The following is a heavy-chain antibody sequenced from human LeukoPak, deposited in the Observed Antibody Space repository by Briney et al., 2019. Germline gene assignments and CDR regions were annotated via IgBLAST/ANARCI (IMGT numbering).Heavy chain of an antibody. D-gene: IGHD3-22*01. Sequence: ASVKVSCKASGYTFTSYYMHWVRQAPRQGLEWMGIINPSDGSTSYAQQFQGRVTMTSDMSTSTVYMELSSLRSEDTAVYYCARAWITMIGAVSSNYYFDYWGQGTLVTVSS. J-gene: IGHJ4*02. CDR3: ARAWITMIGAVSSNYYFDY. CDR1: GYTFTSYY. V-gene: IGHV1-46*01. CDR2: INPSDGST.